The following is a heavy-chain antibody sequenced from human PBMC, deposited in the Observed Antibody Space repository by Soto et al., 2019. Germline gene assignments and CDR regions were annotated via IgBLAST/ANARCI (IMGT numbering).Heavy chain of an antibody. J-gene: IGHJ4*02. CDR3: AGNWNDGDDYFDY. D-gene: IGHD1-1*01. CDR1: GYTFTGYY. CDR2: INPNSGGT. Sequence: QVRLVQSGAEVKKPGASVKVSCKASGYTFTGYYMHWVRQAPGQGIEWMGWINPNSGGTNYAQKFQGRVTMTRDTSISTVYMELSRLRSDDTAVYYCAGNWNDGDDYFDYWGQGTLVTVSS. V-gene: IGHV1-2*02.